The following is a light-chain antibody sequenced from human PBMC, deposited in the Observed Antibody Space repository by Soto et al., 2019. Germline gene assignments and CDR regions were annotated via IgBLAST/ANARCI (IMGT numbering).Light chain of an antibody. CDR2: EVT. V-gene: IGLV2-8*01. J-gene: IGLJ1*01. Sequence: QSVLTQPPSASGSPGQSVTISCTGTTSDIGAYNYVSWYQQRPGKAPKLIIYEVTRRPSGVPDRIFGSKSYTTASLTVSGLQAEDEADYYCQSYDSSLSYVFGTGTKLTVL. CDR1: TSDIGAYNY. CDR3: QSYDSSLSYV.